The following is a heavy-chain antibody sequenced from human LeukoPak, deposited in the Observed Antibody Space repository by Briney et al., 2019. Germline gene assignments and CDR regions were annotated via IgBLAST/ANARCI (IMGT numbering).Heavy chain of an antibody. CDR2: IYPGDSDT. CDR1: GYSFTSYW. CDR3: ARRSGYYYDSSGYYFDY. D-gene: IGHD3-22*01. J-gene: IGHJ4*02. V-gene: IGHV5-51*01. Sequence: GESLKISCKGSGYSFTSYWIGWVRQMPGKGLEWMGIIYPGDSDTRYSPSFQGQVTISADKSISTAYLQWSSLKASDTAMHYCARRSGYYYDSSGYYFDYWGQGTLVTVSS.